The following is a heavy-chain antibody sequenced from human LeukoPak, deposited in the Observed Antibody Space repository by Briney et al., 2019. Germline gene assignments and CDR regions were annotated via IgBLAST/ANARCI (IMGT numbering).Heavy chain of an antibody. CDR2: ILDSGYST. CDR1: GFTFSSYA. Sequence: PGGSLRLSCAASGFTFSSYAMSWVRQAPGKGLEWVSGILDSGYSTYYANSVKGRFTISRDNSNNTLYLQMNSLRAEDTAVYYCAKLGGHPLHNYYVGVWGKGTTDAVSS. D-gene: IGHD3-16*01. J-gene: IGHJ6*03. CDR3: AKLGGHPLHNYYVGV. V-gene: IGHV3-23*01.